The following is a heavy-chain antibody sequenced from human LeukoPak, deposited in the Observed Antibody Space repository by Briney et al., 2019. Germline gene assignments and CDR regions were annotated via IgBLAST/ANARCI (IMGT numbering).Heavy chain of an antibody. V-gene: IGHV1-24*01. D-gene: IGHD5-12*01. CDR2: FDPEQGET. CDR3: AREDPSGLDVFDL. CDR1: GHHLREVW. J-gene: IGHJ3*01. Sequence: AAVKVSCKGTGHHLREVWIHWVRQAPGKGLEWMGGFDPEQGETISAQKFQDRVTMTEDISTDTSYLHLNTLKSEDTAVYYCAREDPSGLDVFDLWGQGTLLIVS.